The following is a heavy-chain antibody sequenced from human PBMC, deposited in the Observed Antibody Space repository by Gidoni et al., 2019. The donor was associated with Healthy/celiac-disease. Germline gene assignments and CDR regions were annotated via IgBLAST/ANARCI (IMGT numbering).Heavy chain of an antibody. Sequence: EVQLVESGGGLVQPGGSLRLSCAASGFTVSSNYMSWVRQAPGKGLEWVSVIYSGGSTYYADSVKGRFTISRDNSKNTLYLQMNSLRAEDTAVYYCARDGDDFWSGYYTYWGQGTLVTVSS. J-gene: IGHJ4*02. CDR1: GFTVSSNY. D-gene: IGHD3-3*01. CDR2: IYSGGST. V-gene: IGHV3-66*02. CDR3: ARDGDDFWSGYYTY.